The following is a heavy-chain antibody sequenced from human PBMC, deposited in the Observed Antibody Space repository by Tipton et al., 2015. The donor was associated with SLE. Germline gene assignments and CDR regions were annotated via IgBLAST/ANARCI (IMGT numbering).Heavy chain of an antibody. J-gene: IGHJ3*02. D-gene: IGHD3-22*01. CDR1: GGSFSGYY. Sequence: TLSLTCAVYGGSFSGYYWSWIRQPPGEGLEWIGEINYSGSTNYNPSLKSRVTISVDTSKNQFSLKLSSVTAADTAVYYCAGGPYYYDSSGYYKAFDIWGQGTMVTVSS. V-gene: IGHV4-34*01. CDR3: AGGPYYYDSSGYYKAFDI. CDR2: INYSGST.